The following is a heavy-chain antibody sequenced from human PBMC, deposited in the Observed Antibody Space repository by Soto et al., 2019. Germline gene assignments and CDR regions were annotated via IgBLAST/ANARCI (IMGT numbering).Heavy chain of an antibody. Sequence: QMQLVQSGPAVKKPGTSVKVSCKASGFTFTSSAMPWVRQASGQRLEWIGWIVVGSGNTNYAQTFQERVTITRDMSTSTAYMELSSLRSEDPAVYDCAAYLTSLERCGMDVWVQGTTGTVSS. D-gene: IGHD1-1*01. CDR3: AAYLTSLERCGMDV. CDR1: GFTFTSSA. V-gene: IGHV1-58*02. J-gene: IGHJ6*02. CDR2: IVVGSGNT.